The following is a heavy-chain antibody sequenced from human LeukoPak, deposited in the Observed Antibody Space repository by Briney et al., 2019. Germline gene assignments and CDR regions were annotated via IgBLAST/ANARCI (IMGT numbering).Heavy chain of an antibody. J-gene: IGHJ3*02. CDR1: GFTFSSYG. CDR2: IRYDGSNK. CDR3: AKDPEGPKDGDNGNDAFDI. Sequence: GGSLRLSCAASGFTFSSYGMHWVRQAPGKGLEWVAFIRYDGSNKYYADSVKGRFTISRDNSKNTLYLQMNSLRAEDTAVYYCAKDPEGPKDGDNGNDAFDIWGQGTMVTVSS. D-gene: IGHD4-17*01. V-gene: IGHV3-30*02.